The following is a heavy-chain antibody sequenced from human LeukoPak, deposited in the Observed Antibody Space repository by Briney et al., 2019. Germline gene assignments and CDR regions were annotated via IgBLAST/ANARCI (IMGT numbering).Heavy chain of an antibody. J-gene: IGHJ4*02. CDR2: IYPGDSDT. Sequence: GESLKISCKGSGYSFTSYWIGWVRQMPGKRLEWMGIIYPGDSDTRYSPSFQGQVTISADKSISTAYLQWSSLKASDAAMYYCARGTYYYDSSGYPAGYFDYWGQGTLVTVSS. CDR3: ARGTYYYDSSGYPAGYFDY. V-gene: IGHV5-51*01. D-gene: IGHD3-22*01. CDR1: GYSFTSYW.